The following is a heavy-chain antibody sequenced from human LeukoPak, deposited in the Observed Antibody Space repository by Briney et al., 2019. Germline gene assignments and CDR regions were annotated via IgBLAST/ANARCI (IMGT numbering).Heavy chain of an antibody. D-gene: IGHD2-15*01. CDR1: GFTFSSYS. CDR3: ARDGLAAATLHWCFDL. CDR2: ISSSSSYI. J-gene: IGHJ2*01. V-gene: IGHV3-21*01. Sequence: GGSLRLSCVASGFTFSSYSMNWVRQAPGKGLEWVSSISSSSSYIYYADSVKGRFTISRDNARNSLYLQMNSLRAEDTAVYYCARDGLAAATLHWCFDLWGRGTLVTVSS.